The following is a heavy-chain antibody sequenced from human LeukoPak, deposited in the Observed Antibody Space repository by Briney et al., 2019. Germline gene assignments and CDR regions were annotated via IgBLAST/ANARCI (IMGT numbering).Heavy chain of an antibody. V-gene: IGHV1-2*02. J-gene: IGHJ4*02. CDR3: VRDGPCSSTSCQNFDS. CDR2: INPHSDDR. D-gene: IGHD2-2*01. Sequence: GASVKVSCKTSGYTFTGYYMHWVRQAPGQGLEWVGWINPHSDDRNYAQRFQGRVTMTRDTSISTVYMELSGLTSDDTAVYYCVRDGPCSSTSCQNFDSWGQGALVTVSS. CDR1: GYTFTGYY.